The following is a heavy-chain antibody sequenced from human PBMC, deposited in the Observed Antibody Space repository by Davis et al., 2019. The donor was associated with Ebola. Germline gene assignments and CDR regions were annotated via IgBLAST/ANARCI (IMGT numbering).Heavy chain of an antibody. CDR3: TTEGRSYLDAFDI. J-gene: IGHJ3*02. D-gene: IGHD1-26*01. CDR2: IKSKTDGGTT. V-gene: IGHV3-15*01. Sequence: GESLKISCAASGFTFSNAWMSWVRQAPGKGLEWVGRIKSKTDGGTTDYAAPVKGRFTISRDDSKNTLYLQMNSLKTEDTAVYYCTTEGRSYLDAFDIWGQGTMVTVSS. CDR1: GFTFSNAW.